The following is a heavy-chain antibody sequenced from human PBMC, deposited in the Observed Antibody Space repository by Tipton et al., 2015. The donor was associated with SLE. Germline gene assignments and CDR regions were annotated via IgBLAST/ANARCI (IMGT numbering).Heavy chain of an antibody. CDR2: INHSGST. D-gene: IGHD3-3*01. Sequence: GLVKPSETLSLTCAVYGGSFSGYYWSWIRQPPGKGLEWIGEINHSGSTNYNPSLKSRVTISVDTSKNQFSLKLSSVTAADTAVYYCARRRGYDFGSGYPTYWYFDLWGRGTLVTVSS. V-gene: IGHV4-34*01. CDR1: GGSFSGYY. J-gene: IGHJ2*01. CDR3: ARRRGYDFGSGYPTYWYFDL.